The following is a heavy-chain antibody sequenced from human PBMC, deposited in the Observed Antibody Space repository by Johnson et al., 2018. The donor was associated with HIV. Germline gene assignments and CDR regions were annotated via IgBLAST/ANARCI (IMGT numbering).Heavy chain of an antibody. CDR3: ARVVSVAVAGSRQGAVGAFDM. V-gene: IGHV3-30-3*01. CDR2: ISYDGSNK. CDR1: GFTFSNYA. Sequence: QVQLVESGGGVVQPGRSLRLSCPASGFTFSNYAMHWVRQAPGKGLEWVAVISYDGSNKYYADSVKGRFTISRDNSKNTLYLHMSTLRAEDTALYYCARVVSVAVAGSRQGAVGAFDMWGQGTMVTVSS. J-gene: IGHJ3*02. D-gene: IGHD6-19*01.